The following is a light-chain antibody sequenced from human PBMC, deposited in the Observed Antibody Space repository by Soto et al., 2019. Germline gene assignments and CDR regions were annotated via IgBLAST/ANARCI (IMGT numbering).Light chain of an antibody. CDR1: QTVSSSY. Sequence: EVGLTQSPGTLSLTTGERATLSCRASQTVSSSYLAWYQQKPGQAPRLLIYTASSRATGIPDRFSGSGSGTDFSLTISRLEPEDVAVYYCQQYRSSPITFGQGTRLEIK. CDR3: QQYRSSPIT. V-gene: IGKV3-20*01. CDR2: TAS. J-gene: IGKJ5*01.